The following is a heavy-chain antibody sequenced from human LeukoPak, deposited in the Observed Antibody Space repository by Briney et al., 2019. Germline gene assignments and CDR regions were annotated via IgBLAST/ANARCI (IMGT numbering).Heavy chain of an antibody. CDR2: IYYSGST. D-gene: IGHD2-15*01. CDR1: NASISSNTYY. V-gene: IGHV4-39*07. Sequence: SETLSLTCTVSNASISSNTYYRAWIRQPPGKGLGWIGRIYYSGSTYYNPSLKSRVTISVDTSKNQFSLKLSSVTAADTAVYYCAARYCSGGSCYSEFDYWGQGTLVTVSS. J-gene: IGHJ4*02. CDR3: AARYCSGGSCYSEFDY.